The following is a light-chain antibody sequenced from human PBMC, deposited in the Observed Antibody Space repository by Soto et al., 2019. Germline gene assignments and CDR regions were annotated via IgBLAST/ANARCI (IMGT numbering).Light chain of an antibody. CDR3: QHYNNWPPWT. CDR1: QSVSSNY. Sequence: ENFLTQSPGTLSLFRWETATLSWRASQSVSSNYLAWYQQKPGQAPRLLVYGASSRATGIPDRFSGSGSGTEFTLTISGLQSDEFAVYYCQHYNNWPPWTFGHGTKVDIK. V-gene: IGKV3-20*01. J-gene: IGKJ1*01. CDR2: GAS.